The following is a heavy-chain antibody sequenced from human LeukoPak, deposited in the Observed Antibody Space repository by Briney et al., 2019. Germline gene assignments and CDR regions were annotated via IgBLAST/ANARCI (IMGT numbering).Heavy chain of an antibody. CDR1: GFIFSSYF. J-gene: IGHJ4*02. CDR2: ISYGGNNK. V-gene: IGHV3-30*04. Sequence: GGSLRLSCAASGFIFSSYFMHWVRQASGKGLEWVAVISYGGNNKYYADSVKGRFTISRDNSKNTLYLQMNSLRAEDTAVYYCAREWDLTGYYFDYWGQGTLVTVSS. CDR3: AREWDLTGYYFDY. D-gene: IGHD3-9*01.